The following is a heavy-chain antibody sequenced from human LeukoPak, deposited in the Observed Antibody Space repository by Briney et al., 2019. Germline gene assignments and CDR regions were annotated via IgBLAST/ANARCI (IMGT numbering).Heavy chain of an antibody. D-gene: IGHD3-3*01. CDR1: GIAFSTYA. CDR2: VSESGEIT. J-gene: IGHJ4*02. CDR3: ARGKYDFWSGYYNLGDYFDY. Sequence: PGGSLRLSCAASGIAFSTYAMSWVRQAPGKGLEWVSVVSESGEITHYADSVKGRFTISRDNSKNTVYLQMNSLRAEDTAVYYCARGKYDFWSGYYNLGDYFDYWGQGTLVTVSS. V-gene: IGHV3-23*01.